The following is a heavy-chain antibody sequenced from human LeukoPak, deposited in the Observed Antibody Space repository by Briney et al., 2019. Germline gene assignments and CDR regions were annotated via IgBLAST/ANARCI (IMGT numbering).Heavy chain of an antibody. J-gene: IGHJ4*02. CDR2: ISYDGSNK. V-gene: IGHV3-30-3*01. Sequence: GGSLRLSCAASGFSFSSYAMHWVRQAPGKGLEWVAVISYDGSNKYYADSVKGRFTISRDNSKNTLYLQMNSLRAEDTAVYYCARPPITMVRGVKSPLDYWGQGTLVTVSS. CDR3: ARPPITMVRGVKSPLDY. D-gene: IGHD3-10*01. CDR1: GFSFSSYA.